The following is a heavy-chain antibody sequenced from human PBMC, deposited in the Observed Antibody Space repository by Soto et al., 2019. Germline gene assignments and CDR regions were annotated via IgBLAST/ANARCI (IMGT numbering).Heavy chain of an antibody. Sequence: QVQLVQSGAEVKKPGASVKVSCKASGYTFTSHDINWMRQATGQGLEWMGWMNPNSGHTNYAQKFQGRVTMTRDTSISTAYMELTNLRSEEPAIYYCASDMSTTWGQGTLVTVSS. J-gene: IGHJ5*02. D-gene: IGHD2-2*01. CDR3: ASDMSTT. V-gene: IGHV1-8*01. CDR1: GYTFTSHD. CDR2: MNPNSGHT.